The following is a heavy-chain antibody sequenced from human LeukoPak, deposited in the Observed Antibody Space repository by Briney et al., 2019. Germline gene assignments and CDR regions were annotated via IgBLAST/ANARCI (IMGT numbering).Heavy chain of an antibody. D-gene: IGHD3-22*01. J-gene: IGHJ4*02. Sequence: VASVKVSCKASGGTFSSYAISWVRQAPGQGLERMGGIIPIFGTANYAQKFQGRVTITADKSTSTAYMELSSLRSEDTAVYYCAREDYYDSSGYRPPASYYFDYWGQGTLVTVSS. CDR2: IIPIFGTA. CDR3: AREDYYDSSGYRPPASYYFDY. CDR1: GGTFSSYA. V-gene: IGHV1-69*06.